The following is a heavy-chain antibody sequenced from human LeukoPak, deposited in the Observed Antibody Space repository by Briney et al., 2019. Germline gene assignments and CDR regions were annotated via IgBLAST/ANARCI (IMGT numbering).Heavy chain of an antibody. V-gene: IGHV1-18*01. CDR1: GYKFTTYG. D-gene: IGHD3-10*01. CDR2: INPYNGDI. Sequence: ASVKVTCKPSGYKFTTYGITWVRHAPAQGLEWMGWINPYNGDINNPKKPQGRVTMTTDTSASTAYMELRSLTSDDTAVYYCPRGSGRTALYVWGEGATFTVSS. J-gene: IGHJ6*01. CDR3: PRGSGRTALYV.